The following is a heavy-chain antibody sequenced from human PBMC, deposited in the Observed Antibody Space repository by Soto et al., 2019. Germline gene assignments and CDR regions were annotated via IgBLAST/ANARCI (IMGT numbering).Heavy chain of an antibody. CDR1: GFTFSSYA. J-gene: IGHJ6*03. Sequence: PGGSLRLSCAASGFTFSSYAMSWVRQAPGKGLEWVSAISGSGGSTYYADSVKGRFTISRDNSKNTLYLQMNSLRAEDTAVYYCAKGGYCSGGSCYSLFYYYMDVWGKGTTVTVSS. CDR2: ISGSGGST. V-gene: IGHV3-23*01. D-gene: IGHD2-15*01. CDR3: AKGGYCSGGSCYSLFYYYMDV.